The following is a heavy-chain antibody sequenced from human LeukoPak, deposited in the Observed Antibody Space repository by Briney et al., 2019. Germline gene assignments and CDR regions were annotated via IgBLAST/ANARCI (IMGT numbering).Heavy chain of an antibody. CDR3: ARRTDRSFGYIVS. Sequence: GESLKISWTGSGYSFTTYGICLLRQMPGKGLEWMGIIYPGDSDTRYSPSFQGQVTISADKSISTAYLQWTSLKASDTAMYYCARRTDRSFGYIVSCGQGTLVTVSS. J-gene: IGHJ4*02. CDR2: IYPGDSDT. D-gene: IGHD3-10*01. CDR1: GYSFTTYG. V-gene: IGHV5-51*01.